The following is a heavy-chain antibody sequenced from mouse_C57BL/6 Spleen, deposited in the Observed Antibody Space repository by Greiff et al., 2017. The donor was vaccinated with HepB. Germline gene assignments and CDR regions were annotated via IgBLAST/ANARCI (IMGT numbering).Heavy chain of an antibody. Sequence: VQLQQSGPELVKPGASVKISCKASGYSFTSYYIHWVKQRPGQGLVWIGWIYPGSGNTKYNEKFKGRATLTADTSSSTSDMQLSSLTSEDSAVYYCARAQLSDYAMDYWGQGTSVTVSS. D-gene: IGHD3-1*01. CDR1: GYSFTSYY. V-gene: IGHV1-66*01. CDR3: ARAQLSDYAMDY. J-gene: IGHJ4*01. CDR2: IYPGSGNT.